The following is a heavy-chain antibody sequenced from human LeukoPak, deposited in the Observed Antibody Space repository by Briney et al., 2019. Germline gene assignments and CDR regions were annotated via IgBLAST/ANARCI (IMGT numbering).Heavy chain of an antibody. CDR1: GFTFSNYG. V-gene: IGHV3-33*01. Sequence: QPGRSLRLSCAASGFTFSNYGMHWVRQVPGKGLGWVAAIWFDGIRKYYADSVKGRLAISRDNSKNTLYLQMNSLRAEDTAVYYCARDLEDSSPFGAFDMWGQGTMVTVSS. CDR3: ARDLEDSSPFGAFDM. D-gene: IGHD3-22*01. J-gene: IGHJ3*02. CDR2: IWFDGIRK.